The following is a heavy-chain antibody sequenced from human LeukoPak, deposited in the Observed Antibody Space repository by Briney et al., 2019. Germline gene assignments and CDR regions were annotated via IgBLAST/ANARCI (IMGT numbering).Heavy chain of an antibody. Sequence: TSETLSLTCTVSGDSISSIIYYWGWIRQPPGKGLEWIGTIYYSRSTYYNPSLKSRVTVSVDTSKNQFSLKLSSVTAADTAVYYCARDTDGDSPTFDYWGQGTLVTVSS. CDR3: ARDTDGDSPTFDY. D-gene: IGHD4-17*01. CDR2: IYYSRST. J-gene: IGHJ4*02. CDR1: GDSISSIIYY. V-gene: IGHV4-39*07.